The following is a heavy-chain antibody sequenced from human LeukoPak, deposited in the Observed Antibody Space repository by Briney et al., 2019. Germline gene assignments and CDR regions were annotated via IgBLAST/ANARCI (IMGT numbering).Heavy chain of an antibody. D-gene: IGHD3-22*01. CDR2: ISYDGSNK. CDR3: ARRGVYYDTAGPNEYFQH. Sequence: GGSLRLSCAASGFTFSSYGMHWVRQAPGKGLEWVAVISYDGSNKYYADSVKGRFTISRDNSKNTLDLQMNSLRAEDTAVYYCARRGVYYDTAGPNEYFQHWGQGTLVTVSS. CDR1: GFTFSSYG. V-gene: IGHV3-30*03. J-gene: IGHJ1*01.